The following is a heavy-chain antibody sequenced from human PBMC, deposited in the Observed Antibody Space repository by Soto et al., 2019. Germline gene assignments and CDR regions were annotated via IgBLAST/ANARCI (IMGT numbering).Heavy chain of an antibody. J-gene: IGHJ4*02. CDR1: GVSISDTSYY. V-gene: IGHV4-39*01. CDR3: ARQGSY. Sequence: QLQLQESGPGLVKPSETLSLTCNVSGVSISDTSYYWGWIRQPPGKGLEWIGTIYFNGNTFYNPSLKSRLTISVDTSKNQISLRLTSVTAADTAVYSCARQGSYWGQGTLVAGSS. CDR2: IYFNGNT.